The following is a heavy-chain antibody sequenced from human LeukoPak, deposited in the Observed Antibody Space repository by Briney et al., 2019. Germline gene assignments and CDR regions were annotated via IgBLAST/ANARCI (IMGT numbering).Heavy chain of an antibody. CDR3: ARDGDLAPDVPFDY. V-gene: IGHV3-48*03. CDR2: ISSSGSTK. CDR1: GFTFSSYE. Sequence: GGSLRLSCAASGFTFSSYEMNWVRQAPGKGPQWVSYISSSGSTKYYVDSVKGRFTISRDNAKNSLYLQMNSLRAEDTAVYYCARDGDLAPDVPFDYWGQGTLVTVSS. D-gene: IGHD7-27*01. J-gene: IGHJ4*02.